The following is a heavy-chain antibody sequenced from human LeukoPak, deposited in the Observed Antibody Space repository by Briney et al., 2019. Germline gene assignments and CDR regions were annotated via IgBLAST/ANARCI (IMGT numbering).Heavy chain of an antibody. Sequence: GGSLRLSCTASGFTFGDYAMSWVRQAPGKGLEWVTFIRSKAYGGTTEYAASAKGRFTISRDDSKSIAYLQMNSLKTEDTAVYYCVRTHYYDTSGSNWFDPWGQGTLVTVSS. CDR3: VRTHYYDTSGSNWFDP. CDR1: GFTFGDYA. CDR2: IRSKAYGGTT. V-gene: IGHV3-49*04. D-gene: IGHD3-22*01. J-gene: IGHJ5*02.